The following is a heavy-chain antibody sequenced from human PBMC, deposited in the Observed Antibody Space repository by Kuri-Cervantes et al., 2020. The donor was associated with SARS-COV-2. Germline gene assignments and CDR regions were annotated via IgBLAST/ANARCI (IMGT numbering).Heavy chain of an antibody. V-gene: IGHV3-7*01. CDR1: GFTFSGSW. J-gene: IGHJ3*02. Sequence: GGSLRLSCAASGFTFSGSWLSWVRQAPGKGLEWVANIIQDGSARYCGASVQGRFTISRDNAKNSLYLQMSSLRAEDTAVYYCVRDRLRHFDIWGQGTMVTVSS. CDR3: VRDRLRHFDI. D-gene: IGHD4-17*01. CDR2: IIQDGSAR.